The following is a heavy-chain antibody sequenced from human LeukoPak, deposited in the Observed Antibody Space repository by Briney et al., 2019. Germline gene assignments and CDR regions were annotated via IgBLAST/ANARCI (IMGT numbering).Heavy chain of an antibody. CDR2: IYSGGST. V-gene: IGHV3-66*02. J-gene: IGHJ4*02. CDR3: ASDSGSWYGGTN. Sequence: GGSLRLSCAASGFTVSSNYMSWVRQAPGKGLEWVSVIYSGGSTYYADSVKGRFTISRDNSKNTLYLQMNSLRAEDTAVYYCASDSGSWYGGTNWGQGTLVTVSS. CDR1: GFTVSSNY. D-gene: IGHD6-13*01.